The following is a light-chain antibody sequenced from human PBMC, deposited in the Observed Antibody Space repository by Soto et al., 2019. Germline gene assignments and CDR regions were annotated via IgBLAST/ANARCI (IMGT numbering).Light chain of an antibody. J-gene: IGLJ2*01. CDR2: GNS. Sequence: QPVLTQPPSVSGAPGQRVTISCTGSSSNIGAGYDVHWYQQLPGTAPKLLIYGNSNRPSGVPDRFSGSKSGTSASLAITGLQAEDEAAYYCQSYDSSRSGNVVFGGGTKVTVL. V-gene: IGLV1-40*01. CDR1: SSNIGAGYD. CDR3: QSYDSSRSGNVV.